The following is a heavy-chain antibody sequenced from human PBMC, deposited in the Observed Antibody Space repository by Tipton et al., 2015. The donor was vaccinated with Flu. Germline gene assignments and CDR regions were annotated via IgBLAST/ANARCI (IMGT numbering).Heavy chain of an antibody. CDR3: ARSDFAWVGYYFDY. V-gene: IGHV4-39*07. CDR2: IYYSGST. Sequence: TLSLTCTVSGGSISSGGYYWSWIRQPPGKGLEWIGSIYYSGSTYYNPSLKSRVTISVDTSKNQFSLKLSSVTAADTAVYYCARSDFAWVGYYFDYWGQGTLVTVSS. J-gene: IGHJ4*02. D-gene: IGHD3/OR15-3a*01. CDR1: GGSISSGGYY.